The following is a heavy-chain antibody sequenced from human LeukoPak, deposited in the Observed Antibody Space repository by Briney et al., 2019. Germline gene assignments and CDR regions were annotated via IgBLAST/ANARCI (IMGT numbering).Heavy chain of an antibody. J-gene: IGHJ4*02. CDR1: GGSISSGGYY. CDR2: IYYSGST. CDR3: AREEDRSGD. Sequence: SETLSLTCTVSGGSISSGGYYWSWIRQHPGKGLEWIGYIYYSGSTYYNPSLKSGVTISVDTSKNQFCLSLSSVTAADTAVYYCAREEDRSGDWGQGTLVTVTS. D-gene: IGHD3-22*01. V-gene: IGHV4-31*03.